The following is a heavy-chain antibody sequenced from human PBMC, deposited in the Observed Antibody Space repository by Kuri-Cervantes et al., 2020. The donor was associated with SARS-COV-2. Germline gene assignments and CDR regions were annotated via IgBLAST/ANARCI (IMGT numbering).Heavy chain of an antibody. J-gene: IGHJ4*02. V-gene: IGHV3-74*01. D-gene: IGHD1-1*01. Sequence: LSLTCAASGFTFSSYWMHWVRQAPGKGLVWVSRINSDGSYTNNADSVKGRFTLSRDNAKNMLFLQMNSLRAEDTAVYYCVRDGDHWNFDYWGQGNLVNGAS. CDR3: VRDGDHWNFDY. CDR1: GFTFSSYW. CDR2: INSDGSYT.